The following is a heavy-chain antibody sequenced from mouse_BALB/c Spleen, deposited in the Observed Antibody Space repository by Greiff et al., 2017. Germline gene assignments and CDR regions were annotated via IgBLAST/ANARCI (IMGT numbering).Heavy chain of an antibody. CDR1: GYTFTSYV. J-gene: IGHJ3*01. V-gene: IGHV1-14*01. Sequence: EVKLVESGPELVKPGASVKMSCKASGYTFTSYVMHWVKQKPGQGLEWIGYINPYNDGTKYNEKFKGKATLTSDKSSSTAYMELSSLTSEDSAVYYCAREGLGRPFAYWGQGTLVTVSA. CDR3: AREGLGRPFAY. D-gene: IGHD4-1*01. CDR2: INPYNDGT.